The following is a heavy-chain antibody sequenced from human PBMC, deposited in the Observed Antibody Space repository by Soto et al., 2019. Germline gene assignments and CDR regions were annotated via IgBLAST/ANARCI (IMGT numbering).Heavy chain of an antibody. V-gene: IGHV4-61*08. Sequence: QVQLQESGPGLVKPSETLSLTCSVSGDSVSSGAYYWSWIRQPPGKGLEWIGYVYYSGSTSYNPSLEPGVTISVDTSKNQFSLKLTSVTPADTAIYYCARGKRSTSRLDPWGQGTLVTVSS. CDR1: GDSVSSGAYY. J-gene: IGHJ5*02. CDR2: VYYSGST. D-gene: IGHD1-26*01. CDR3: ARGKRSTSRLDP.